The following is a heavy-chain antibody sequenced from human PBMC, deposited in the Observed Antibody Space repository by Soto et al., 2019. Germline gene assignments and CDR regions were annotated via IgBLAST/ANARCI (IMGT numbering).Heavy chain of an antibody. CDR1: GGSISGGGYS. CDR3: ARVPDR. V-gene: IGHV4-30-2*01. CDR2: IYHSGST. Sequence: SETLSLTCAVSGGSISGGGYSWSWIRQPPGKDLEGIGYIYHSGSTYYNPSLKSRVTVSVDTSKNQFSLKLSSVTDADTAVYYCARVPDRWGQGTLVTVP. D-gene: IGHD2-2*01. J-gene: IGHJ5*02.